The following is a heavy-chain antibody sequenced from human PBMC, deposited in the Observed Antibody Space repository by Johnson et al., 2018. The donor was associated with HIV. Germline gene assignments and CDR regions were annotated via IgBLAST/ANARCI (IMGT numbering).Heavy chain of an antibody. D-gene: IGHD3-22*01. CDR1: GFTFDDYA. Sequence: VQLVESGGGLVQPGRSLRLSCAASGFTFDDYAMHWVRQAPGKGLEWVSSISGGSTYYADSVKGRFTISRDNAKNSLYLQMNSLRAEDTAVYYCARPVWNSGYYPFGAFDIWGQGTMVTVSS. V-gene: IGHV3-69-1*02. J-gene: IGHJ3*02. CDR3: ARPVWNSGYYPFGAFDI. CDR2: ISGGST.